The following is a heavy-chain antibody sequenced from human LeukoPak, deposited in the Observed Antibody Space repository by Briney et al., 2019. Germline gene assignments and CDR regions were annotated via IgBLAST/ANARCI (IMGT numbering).Heavy chain of an antibody. J-gene: IGHJ6*03. V-gene: IGHV3-74*01. D-gene: IGHD2-2*01. CDR3: ARAGIPLGYCSSTSCPYYYYYYMDV. CDR2: INSDGSST. CDR1: GFTFSSYW. Sequence: GGSLRLSCAASGFTFSSYWMHWVRQAPGKGLVWVSRINSDGSSTSYADSAKGRFTISRDNAKNSLYLQMNSLRAEDTAVYYCARAGIPLGYCSSTSCPYYYYYYMDVWGKGTTVTISS.